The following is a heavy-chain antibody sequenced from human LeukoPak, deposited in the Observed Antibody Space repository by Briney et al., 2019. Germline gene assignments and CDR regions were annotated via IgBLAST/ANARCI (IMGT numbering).Heavy chain of an antibody. CDR2: IYYSGST. D-gene: IGHD4-17*01. Sequence: PSETLSLTCTVSGGSISSGGYYWSWIRQHPGKGLEWIGYIYYSGSTYYNPSLKSRVTISVDTSKNQFSLKLSSVTAADTAVYYCARIDYGDYPYPDYWGQGTLVTVSS. V-gene: IGHV4-31*03. CDR3: ARIDYGDYPYPDY. J-gene: IGHJ4*02. CDR1: GGSISSGGYY.